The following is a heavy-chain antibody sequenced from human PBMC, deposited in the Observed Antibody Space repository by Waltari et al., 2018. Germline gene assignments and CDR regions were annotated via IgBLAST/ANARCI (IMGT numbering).Heavy chain of an antibody. J-gene: IGHJ4*02. CDR3: ARGPLLSKVDY. D-gene: IGHD1-26*01. CDR2: SYTSGST. V-gene: IGHV4-61*02. CDR1: GGSIDSGSYY. Sequence: QVQLQESGPGLVKPSQTLSLTCTVSGGSIDSGSYYWSWIRQPAGKGLEWIGRSYTSGSTNYNPSLKSRVTISVETSKNQFSLNLSSGTAADTAVYYCARGPLLSKVDYWGQGTLVTVSS.